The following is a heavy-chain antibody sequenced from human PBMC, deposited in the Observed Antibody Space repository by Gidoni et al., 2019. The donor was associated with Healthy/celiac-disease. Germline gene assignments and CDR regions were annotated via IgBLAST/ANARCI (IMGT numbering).Heavy chain of an antibody. V-gene: IGHV4-34*01. Sequence: LEWIGEIHHSGSTNSNPSLKSRVTISVDTSKNQFSLKLSSGTAPDTAVYYCARLPHPGDCSITSCPSPKSAYWGQGTLVTVSS. D-gene: IGHD2-2*01. J-gene: IGHJ4*02. CDR2: IHHSGST. CDR3: ARLPHPGDCSITSCPSPKSAY.